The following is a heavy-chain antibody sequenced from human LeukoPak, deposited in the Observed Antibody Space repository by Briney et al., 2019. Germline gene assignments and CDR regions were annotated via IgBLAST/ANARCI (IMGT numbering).Heavy chain of an antibody. J-gene: IGHJ4*02. V-gene: IGHV4-39*07. D-gene: IGHD5-18*01. CDR2: IYYSGST. CDR3: ARADLLQLWSPDY. CDR1: GGSISSSSYY. Sequence: PSETLSLTCTVSGGSISSSSYYWGWIRQPPGKGLEWIGSIYYSGSTYYNPSLKSRVTISVDTSKNQFSLKLSSVTAADTAVYYCARADLLQLWSPDYWGQGTLVTVSS.